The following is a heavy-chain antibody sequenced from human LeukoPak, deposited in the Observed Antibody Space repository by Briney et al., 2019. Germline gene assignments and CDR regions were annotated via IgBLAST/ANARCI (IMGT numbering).Heavy chain of an antibody. Sequence: SETLSLTCAVSGGSISSGGYSWSWIRQPPGKGLEWIGYIYHSESTYYNPSLKSRVTISVDTSKNQFSLKLSSVTAADTAVYYCAVNVLLWFGELSAFDYWGQGTLVTVSS. D-gene: IGHD3-10*01. CDR2: IYHSEST. J-gene: IGHJ4*02. CDR1: GGSISSGGYS. V-gene: IGHV4-30-2*05. CDR3: AVNVLLWFGELSAFDY.